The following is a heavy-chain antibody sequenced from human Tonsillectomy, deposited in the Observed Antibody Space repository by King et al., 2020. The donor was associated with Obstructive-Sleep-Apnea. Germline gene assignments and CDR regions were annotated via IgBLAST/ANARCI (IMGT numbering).Heavy chain of an antibody. CDR1: GIAFGFYS. Sequence: VQLVESGGGLVQPGGSLRLPWSASGIAFGFYSMKWVRPAPGKGLEWISYIFSSSDFIFYADSVEGRFTVSRDSAQNLLYLQMDSLRVEDTGLYYCARDHNWAFDYWGQGILVTVSS. CDR3: ARDHNWAFDY. V-gene: IGHV3-48*01. J-gene: IGHJ4*02. CDR2: IFSSSDFI. D-gene: IGHD1-20*01.